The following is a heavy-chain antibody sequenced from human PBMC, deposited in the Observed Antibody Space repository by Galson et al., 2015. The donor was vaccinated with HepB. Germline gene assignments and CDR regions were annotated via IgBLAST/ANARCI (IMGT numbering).Heavy chain of an antibody. D-gene: IGHD6-13*01. CDR1: GGSITNSLYY. V-gene: IGHV4-39*07. CDR3: ASGSPFSSSWLNHFDP. CDR2: LYYRGST. Sequence: ETLSLTCSVSGGSITNSLYYWGWIRQTPEKGLEWIGSLYYRGSTFYNPSLRGRVTISIDASKNQFSLRLTSVTAADTAVYYCASGSPFSSSWLNHFDPWGQGTLVTVSS. J-gene: IGHJ5*02.